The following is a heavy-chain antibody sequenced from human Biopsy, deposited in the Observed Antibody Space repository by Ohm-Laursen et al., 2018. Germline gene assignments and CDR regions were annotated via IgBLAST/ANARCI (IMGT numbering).Heavy chain of an antibody. D-gene: IGHD2-21*02. CDR1: GFTFDDYA. V-gene: IGHV3-9*01. CDR2: ITWNSGSI. Sequence: RSLRLSCTASGFTFDDYAMHWVRQAPGKGPEWVSGITWNSGSIGYADSVKGRFSIFRDNAKHSLYLQMNSLRAEDTALYYCAKDLGQVTAAIGYWGQGTLVTVSS. J-gene: IGHJ4*02. CDR3: AKDLGQVTAAIGY.